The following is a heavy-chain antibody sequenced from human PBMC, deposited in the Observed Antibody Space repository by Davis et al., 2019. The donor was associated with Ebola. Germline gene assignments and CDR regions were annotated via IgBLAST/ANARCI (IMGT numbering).Heavy chain of an antibody. D-gene: IGHD3-10*01. CDR2: IIPIFGTT. CDR1: GDTFISYA. Sequence: AASVKVSCKASGDTFISYAISWVRQAPGQGLEWMGGIIPIFGTTNFAQKFQGRVTIIADESTSTAYMELSGLRSEDTAVYYCAGMHGFGEGWPGYWGQGTLVTVSS. V-gene: IGHV1-69*13. J-gene: IGHJ4*02. CDR3: AGMHGFGEGWPGY.